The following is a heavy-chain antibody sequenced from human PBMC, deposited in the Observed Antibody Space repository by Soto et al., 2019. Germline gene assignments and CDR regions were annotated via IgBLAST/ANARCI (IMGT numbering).Heavy chain of an antibody. V-gene: IGHV1-8*01. CDR2: MNPNSGNT. D-gene: IGHD2-15*01. J-gene: IGHJ5*02. CDR3: ARGEVAYCSGGSCLPWFDP. CDR1: GYTFTSYD. Sequence: APVKVSCKASGYTFTSYDINWVRQATGQGLEWMGWMNPNSGNTGYAQKFQGRVTMTRNTSISTAYMEPSSLRSEDTAVYYCARGEVAYCSGGSCLPWFDPWGQGTLVTVSS.